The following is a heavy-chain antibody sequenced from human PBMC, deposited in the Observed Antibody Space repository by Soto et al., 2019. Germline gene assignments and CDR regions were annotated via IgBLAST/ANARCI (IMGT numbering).Heavy chain of an antibody. D-gene: IGHD6-19*01. V-gene: IGHV3-72*01. Sequence: EVPLVESGGGLVQPGGSLRLSCAASGLIFSDYHMDWVRQAPGKELEWVGRIRRKANSYTTEYAASVKGRFTISRDDSKNSLYLQMNSLKSEDTAVYYCAMLGGWSGGSSGMDVWGQGTTVTVSS. CDR3: AMLGGWSGGSSGMDV. CDR2: IRRKANSYTT. J-gene: IGHJ6*02. CDR1: GLIFSDYH.